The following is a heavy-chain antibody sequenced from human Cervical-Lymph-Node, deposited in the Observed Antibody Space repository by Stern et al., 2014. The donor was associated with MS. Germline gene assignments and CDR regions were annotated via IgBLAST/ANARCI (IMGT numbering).Heavy chain of an antibody. CDR1: GVSVSSGGYY. Sequence: VQLLESGPGLVKPSQTLSLTCTVSGVSVSSGGYYWTWIRQVPGKGLEWVGYMHHSGTIFYNPSLKGRVSISRDTSKNQFSLNLRSVIAADTAVYYCATIPPHIEGAAFEIWGQGTMVTVSS. CDR3: ATIPPHIEGAAFEI. V-gene: IGHV4-31*03. CDR2: MHHSGTI. J-gene: IGHJ3*02. D-gene: IGHD1-26*01.